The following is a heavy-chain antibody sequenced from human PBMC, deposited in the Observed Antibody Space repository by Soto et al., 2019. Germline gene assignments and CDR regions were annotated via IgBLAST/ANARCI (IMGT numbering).Heavy chain of an antibody. D-gene: IGHD6-13*01. CDR3: AKGVYSSSWYEDWFDP. Sequence: GGSLRLSCAASGFTFSSYAMSWVRQAPGKGLEWVSAISGSGGSTYYADSVKGRFTISRDNSKNTLYLQMNSLRAEDTAVYYCAKGVYSSSWYEDWFDPWGQGTLVTVSS. V-gene: IGHV3-23*01. J-gene: IGHJ5*02. CDR1: GFTFSSYA. CDR2: ISGSGGST.